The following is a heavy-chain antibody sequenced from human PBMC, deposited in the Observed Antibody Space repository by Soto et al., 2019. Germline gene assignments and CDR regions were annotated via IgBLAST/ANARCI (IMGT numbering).Heavy chain of an antibody. CDR1: GYSFTDYK. D-gene: IGHD4-17*01. Sequence: ASVKVSCKTSGYSFTDYKLHWVRQAPGQGLEWMGWVDPNGGGSNSAQKFQGSVTMTWDTSIITAYLDLTRLTTNDTATYFCATWVDYGDFEGFDFRGQGTLVTVSS. CDR2: VDPNGGGS. V-gene: IGHV1-2*04. J-gene: IGHJ4*02. CDR3: ATWVDYGDFEGFDF.